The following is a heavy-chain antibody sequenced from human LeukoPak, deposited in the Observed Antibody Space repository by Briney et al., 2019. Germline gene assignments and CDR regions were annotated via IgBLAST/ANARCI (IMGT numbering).Heavy chain of an antibody. J-gene: IGHJ6*02. CDR1: GFTFSSSW. D-gene: IGHD3-9*01. Sequence: GGSLRLSCVASGFTFSSSWMTWVRQAPRMGLERVANIKADGTGKYYVDSVRGRFTISRDNAKNTLYLQMNTLRVEDTAVYYCTRDLMDYDVSTGLHHYYMDVWGQGTTVTVSS. CDR3: TRDLMDYDVSTGLHHYYMDV. CDR2: IKADGTGK. V-gene: IGHV3-7*01.